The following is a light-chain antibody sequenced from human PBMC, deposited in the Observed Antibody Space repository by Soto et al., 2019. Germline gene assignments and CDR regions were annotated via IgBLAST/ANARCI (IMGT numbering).Light chain of an antibody. CDR3: PQHTTSPST. CDR2: AAS. Sequence: DIQMTQSPSSLSASVGDRVTITFRASHGVGDDLAWFQQKPGQAPERLIYAASSWHSWVPSMFSGRGSGNDFTLTIRGMKPVDFATYYFPQHTTSPSTFGKGTKLE. V-gene: IGKV1-17*01. J-gene: IGKJ1*01. CDR1: HGVGDD.